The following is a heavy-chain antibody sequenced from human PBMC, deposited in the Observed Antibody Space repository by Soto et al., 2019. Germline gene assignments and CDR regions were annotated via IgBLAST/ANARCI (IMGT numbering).Heavy chain of an antibody. J-gene: IGHJ4*01. CDR1: GFSLTTNGVV. D-gene: IGHD1-1*01. V-gene: IGHV2-5*02. CDR3: SHRRLETPFDS. CDR2: IYWDDDK. Sequence: QITLKESGPTLVKHTQTLTLTCTFSGFSLTTNGVVVGWILQPPGKALEWLALIYWDDDKRYSPSLKSRLTSSKYTSRNQVVLTMTNMDPVDTATYFCSHRRLETPFDSWGYGTLFTVSS.